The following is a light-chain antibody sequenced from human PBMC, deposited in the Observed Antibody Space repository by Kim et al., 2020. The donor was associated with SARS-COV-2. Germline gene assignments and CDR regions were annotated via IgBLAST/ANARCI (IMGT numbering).Light chain of an antibody. CDR2: DND. Sequence: GHRGTVTSSGSSSNIMNKCVCWYQQLPGAAAKLLIYDNDMRRSGIPDRVSGSKAGTSATLGITGLQTGDEADYYCGTWDSSLNAGVFGGGTQLTVL. CDR1: SSNIMNKC. V-gene: IGLV1-51*01. CDR3: GTWDSSLNAGV. J-gene: IGLJ2*01.